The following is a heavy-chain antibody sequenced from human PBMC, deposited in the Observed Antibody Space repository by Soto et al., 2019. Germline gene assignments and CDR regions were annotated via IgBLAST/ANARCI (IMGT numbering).Heavy chain of an antibody. J-gene: IGHJ2*01. CDR2: IYHSGST. CDR3: ARDQGYYTWYVDL. CDR1: GGSIITYY. D-gene: IGHD1-26*01. Sequence: QVQLQESGPGLVKPSETLSLTCTVSGGSIITYYWSWIRQPPGKGLEWIGYIYHSGSTKYNPSLKSRVTISVDTSKNQFSLKLTSVTAAATAVYYCARDQGYYTWYVDLWGRGTLVTVSS. V-gene: IGHV4-59*01.